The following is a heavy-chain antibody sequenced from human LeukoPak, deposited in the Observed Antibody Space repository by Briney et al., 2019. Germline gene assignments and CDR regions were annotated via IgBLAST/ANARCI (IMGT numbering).Heavy chain of an antibody. V-gene: IGHV4-59*11. CDR1: GGSISRRY. CDR3: ANLSYDSRGYYAYIDY. CDR2: IYYSGST. D-gene: IGHD3-22*01. Sequence: SETLSLTYTVSGGSISRRYWSWIRQPPGKGLEWIGYIYYSGSTNYNPSLKSRVTISVDTSKNQFSLNLRSVTAADTAVYYCANLSYDSRGYYAYIDYWGQGTLVTVSS. J-gene: IGHJ4*02.